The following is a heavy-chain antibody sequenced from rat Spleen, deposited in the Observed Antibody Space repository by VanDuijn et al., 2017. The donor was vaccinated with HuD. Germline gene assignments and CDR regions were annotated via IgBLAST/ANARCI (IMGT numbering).Heavy chain of an antibody. V-gene: IGHV5-29*01. CDR2: ISYDGGST. CDR1: GFTFSNYG. J-gene: IGHJ2*01. Sequence: EVQLVESGGGLVQPGRSLKLSCAASGFTFSNYGMAWVRQAPKKGLEWVAYISYDGGSTYYRDSVKGRFTISRDNAKSTPYLRMDSLRSEDTATYYCARRGYNNYFFDYWGQGVMVTVSA. D-gene: IGHD1-10*01. CDR3: ARRGYNNYFFDY.